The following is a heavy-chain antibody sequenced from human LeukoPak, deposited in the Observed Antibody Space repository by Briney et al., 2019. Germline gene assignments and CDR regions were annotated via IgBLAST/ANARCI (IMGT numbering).Heavy chain of an antibody. Sequence: MASETLSLTCTVSGGSISSSSYYWGWIRQPPGKGLEWIGSIYYSGSTNYNPSLKSRVTISVDKSNNQFSLRLSSVTAADTAVYYCATKTEWELLADYWGQGTLVTVSS. J-gene: IGHJ4*02. CDR3: ATKTEWELLADY. D-gene: IGHD1-26*01. CDR2: IYYSGST. CDR1: GGSISSSSYY. V-gene: IGHV4-39*07.